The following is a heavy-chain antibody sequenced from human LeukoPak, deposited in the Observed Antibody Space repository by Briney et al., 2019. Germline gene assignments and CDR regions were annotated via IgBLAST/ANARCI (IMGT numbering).Heavy chain of an antibody. Sequence: ASVTVSCKASGYTFTGYYMHWVRQAPGQGLEWMGWINPNSGGTNEAQKFHDRVTMTRDTSIRTAYMEVSRLRSDDTAVYYCAREMVRGIRWLDNWGQGTLVTVSS. CDR3: AREMVRGIRWLDN. CDR1: GYTFTGYY. J-gene: IGHJ4*02. CDR2: INPNSGGT. D-gene: IGHD3-10*01. V-gene: IGHV1-2*02.